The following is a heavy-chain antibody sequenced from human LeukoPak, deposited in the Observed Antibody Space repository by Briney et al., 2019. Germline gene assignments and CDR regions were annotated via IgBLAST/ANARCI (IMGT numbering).Heavy chain of an antibody. CDR3: ARDRDYPRDQFDY. Sequence: GGSLRLSCAASGFTVSSTYMSWVRQAPGKGLEWVSAIDATGVATWYPDSVKGRFTISRDKSKNTVYLQMNSLGVEDTALYYCARDRDYPRDQFDYWGQGTLVTVSS. CDR2: IDATGVAT. CDR1: GFTVSSTY. D-gene: IGHD4-17*01. J-gene: IGHJ4*02. V-gene: IGHV3-53*01.